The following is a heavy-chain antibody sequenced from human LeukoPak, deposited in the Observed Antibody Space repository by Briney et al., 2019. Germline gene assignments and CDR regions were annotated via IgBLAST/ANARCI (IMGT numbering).Heavy chain of an antibody. CDR3: ARGLYSSGWSDFDY. J-gene: IGHJ4*02. CDR1: GFTVSSNY. V-gene: IGHV3-66*01. Sequence: PGGSLRLSCAASGFTVSSNYMSWVRQAPGKGLEWVSVIYSGGSTYYADSVKGRFTISRDNSKNTLYLQMNSLRAEDTAVYYCARGLYSSGWSDFDYWGQGTLVTVSS. CDR2: IYSGGST. D-gene: IGHD6-19*01.